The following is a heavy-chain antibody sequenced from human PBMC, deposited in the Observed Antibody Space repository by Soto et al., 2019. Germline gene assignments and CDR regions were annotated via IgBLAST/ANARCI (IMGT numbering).Heavy chain of an antibody. D-gene: IGHD3-10*01. J-gene: IGHJ2*01. CDR1: GGSISSGGYY. CDR2: IYYSGST. V-gene: IGHV4-31*03. Sequence: SETLSLTCTVSGGSISSGGYYWSWIRQHPGKGLEWIGYIYYSGSTYYNPSLKSRVTISVDTSKNHFSLKLSSVTAADTAVYYCTREIGTPGRYFDLWGRGTLVTVSS. CDR3: TREIGTPGRYFDL.